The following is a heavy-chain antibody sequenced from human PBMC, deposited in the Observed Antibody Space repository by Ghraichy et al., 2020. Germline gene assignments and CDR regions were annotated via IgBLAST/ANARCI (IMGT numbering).Heavy chain of an antibody. CDR3: ARMPLGGLTLYYFDY. CDR2: IYSGGST. V-gene: IGHV3-53*01. J-gene: IGHJ4*02. Sequence: GGSLRLSCAASGFTVSSNYMNWVRQAPGKGLEWVSVIYSGGSTYYADSVKGRFTISRDNSKNTLYLQMNSLRAEDTAVYYCARMPLGGLTLYYFDYWGQGTLVTVSS. CDR1: GFTVSSNY. D-gene: IGHD3-16*01.